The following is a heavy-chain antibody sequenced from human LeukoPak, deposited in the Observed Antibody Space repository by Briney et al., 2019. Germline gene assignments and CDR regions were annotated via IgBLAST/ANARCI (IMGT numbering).Heavy chain of an antibody. Sequence: SVNVSCKASGGTFSSYAISWVRQAPGQGLGWMGGIIPIFGTANYAQKFQGRVTITADESTSTAYMELSSLRSEDTAVYYCATGRWNSSSWGDYWGQGTLVTVSS. V-gene: IGHV1-69*13. J-gene: IGHJ4*02. CDR1: GGTFSSYA. CDR3: ATGRWNSSSWGDY. CDR2: IIPIFGTA. D-gene: IGHD6-13*01.